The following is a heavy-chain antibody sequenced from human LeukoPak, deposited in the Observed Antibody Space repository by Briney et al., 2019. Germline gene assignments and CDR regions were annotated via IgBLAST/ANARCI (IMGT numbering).Heavy chain of an antibody. J-gene: IGHJ5*02. V-gene: IGHV3-7*01. CDR3: ARDLGIPVDWFDP. CDR2: IKQDGSEK. D-gene: IGHD3-16*01. Sequence: TGGSLRLSCAASGFTFSSYWMSWVRQAPGKGLEWVANIKQDGSEKYYVDSVKGRFTISRDNAKNSLYLQMNSLRAEDTAVYYCARDLGIPVDWFDPWGQGTLVTVSS. CDR1: GFTFSSYW.